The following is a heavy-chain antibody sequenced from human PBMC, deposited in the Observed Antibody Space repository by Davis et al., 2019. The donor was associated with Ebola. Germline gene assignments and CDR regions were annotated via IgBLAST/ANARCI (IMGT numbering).Heavy chain of an antibody. J-gene: IGHJ4*02. D-gene: IGHD3-10*01. CDR2: INAGNGNT. CDR1: GYTFTSYA. Sequence: ASVKVSCKASGYTFTSYAMHWVRQAPGQKLEWMGWINAGNGNTKYSQKFQGRVTITRDTSASTAYMELSSLRSEDTSVYYCARDRGGDYSFDYWGQGTLVTVSS. V-gene: IGHV1-3*01. CDR3: ARDRGGDYSFDY.